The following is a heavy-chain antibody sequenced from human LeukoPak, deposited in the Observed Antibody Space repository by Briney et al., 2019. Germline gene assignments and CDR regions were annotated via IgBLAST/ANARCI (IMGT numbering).Heavy chain of an antibody. CDR3: ARDGLRFFHH. CDR2: ISSDTSTI. V-gene: IGHV3-48*02. D-gene: IGHD4-17*01. J-gene: IGHJ1*01. CDR1: GFTFSSYS. Sequence: GGSLRLSCAASGFTFSSYSMNWVPQAPGKGLEWLSYISSDTSTIYYADSVQGRFTISRDNAKKSLYLQMNSLRDEDTALYYCARDGLRFFHHWGQGTLVTVSS.